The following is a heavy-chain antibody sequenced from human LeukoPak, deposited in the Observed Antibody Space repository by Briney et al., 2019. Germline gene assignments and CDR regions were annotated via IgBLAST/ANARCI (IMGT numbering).Heavy chain of an antibody. Sequence: PSETLSLTCTVSGGSISSYYWSWIRQPPGKGLEWIGYIYYSGSTNCNPSLKSRVTISVDTSKNQFSLKLSSVTAADTAVYYCARYLRYCSSTSCLYYFDYWGRGTLVTVSS. CDR1: GGSISSYY. J-gene: IGHJ4*02. CDR2: IYYSGST. CDR3: ARYLRYCSSTSCLYYFDY. V-gene: IGHV4-59*12. D-gene: IGHD2-2*01.